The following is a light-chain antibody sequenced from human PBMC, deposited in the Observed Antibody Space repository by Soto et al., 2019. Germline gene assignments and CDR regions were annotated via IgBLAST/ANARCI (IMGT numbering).Light chain of an antibody. CDR1: QSVSSTY. CDR3: QQYTTSPPSWT. Sequence: EIVLTQSPGTLSLSPGERATLSCRASQSVSSTYSAWYQQKPGQAPRLLIYGASSRATGIPDRFSGSGSGTDFTLTISRLEPEDVAVYYCQQYTTSPPSWTFGQGTKVEIK. J-gene: IGKJ1*01. V-gene: IGKV3-20*01. CDR2: GAS.